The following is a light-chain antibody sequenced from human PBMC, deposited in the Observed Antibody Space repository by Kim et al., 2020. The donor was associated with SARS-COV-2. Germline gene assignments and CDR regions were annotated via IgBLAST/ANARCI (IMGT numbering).Light chain of an antibody. CDR1: RLRKYY. CDR3: NSRGSSGNHWV. Sequence: AVGETVRSTCKGDRLRKYYESWYQQKPGQAPVLVIYGKNNRPSGIPDRFSGSSSGNTASLTITGAQAEDEADYYCNSRGSSGNHWVFGGGTQLTVL. V-gene: IGLV3-19*01. CDR2: GKN. J-gene: IGLJ3*02.